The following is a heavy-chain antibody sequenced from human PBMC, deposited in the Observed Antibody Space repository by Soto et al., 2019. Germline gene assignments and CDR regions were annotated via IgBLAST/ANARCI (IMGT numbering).Heavy chain of an antibody. CDR2: VSIGGST. CDR1: GFTFSSYA. D-gene: IGHD2-15*01. V-gene: IGHV3-23*01. J-gene: IGHJ4*02. CDR3: AKLRGAGGHFAY. Sequence: DVQLLESGGGLVQPEGSLRLSCAASGFTFSSYAMGWVRQGPGKGLEWVAVVSIGGSTHYADSVRGRFTISRDNSKNTLSVQMNSLTAEETGVYFCAKLRGAGGHFAYWGQGALVTVSS.